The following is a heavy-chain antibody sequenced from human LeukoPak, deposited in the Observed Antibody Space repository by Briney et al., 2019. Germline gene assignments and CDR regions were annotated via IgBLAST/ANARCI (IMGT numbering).Heavy chain of an antibody. CDR3: AVASSPYYYGSGKY. V-gene: IGHV3-30*04. D-gene: IGHD3-10*01. J-gene: IGHJ4*02. CDR1: GFTFSSYA. CDR2: ISYDGSNK. Sequence: PGRSLRLSCAASGFTFSSYAMHWVRQAPGKGLGWVAAISYDGSNKYYADPVKGRFTISRDNSKNTLYLQMNSLRAEDTAVYYCAVASSPYYYGSGKYWGQGTLVTVSS.